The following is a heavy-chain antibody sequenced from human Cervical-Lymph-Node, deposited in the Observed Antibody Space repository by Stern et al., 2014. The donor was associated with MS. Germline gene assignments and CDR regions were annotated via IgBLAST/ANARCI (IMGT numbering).Heavy chain of an antibody. CDR2: VDPTSGAT. J-gene: IGHJ6*02. CDR3: ARKNGMDV. Sequence: VQLVESGAEVQSPGASLKVSCKTSGYNFNDYFTHWVRQVPGQGLEWMGRVDPTSGATIYAQKFQGRVAMTRDTSITTAYMELSRLTSDDTAMYYCARKNGMDVWGQGTAVTVS. V-gene: IGHV1-2*06. CDR1: GYNFNDYF.